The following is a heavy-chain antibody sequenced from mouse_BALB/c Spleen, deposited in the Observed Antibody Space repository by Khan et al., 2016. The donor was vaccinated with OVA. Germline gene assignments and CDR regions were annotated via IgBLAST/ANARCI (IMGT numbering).Heavy chain of an antibody. D-gene: IGHD2-3*01. CDR3: ARDGSRYNYAMDY. V-gene: IGHV3-2*02. Sequence: EVQLQESGPGLVNPSQSLSLTCTATGYSITSDYAWNWIRQFPGNKLKWMGYINYSGSTNYNPALKSRISITRDTSKNQFFLQLNSVTTEDTATYYCARDGSRYNYAMDYWGQGTSVTVSS. CDR2: INYSGST. CDR1: GYSITSDYA. J-gene: IGHJ4*01.